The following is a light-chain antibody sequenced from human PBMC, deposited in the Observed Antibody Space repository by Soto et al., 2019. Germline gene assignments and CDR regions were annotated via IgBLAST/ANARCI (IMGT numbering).Light chain of an antibody. CDR1: QGSSNS. Sequence: DIQRTQSQSLLSAFVGDRVTITCRAIQGSSNSLAGYQQKPGKVPNVLIYGPSTLRSGVPSPFSGSGSGTDFTLTISSLQPEDVAIYYCQKYDSAPFTFGPGTKVDSK. V-gene: IGKV1-27*01. CDR2: GPS. J-gene: IGKJ3*01. CDR3: QKYDSAPFT.